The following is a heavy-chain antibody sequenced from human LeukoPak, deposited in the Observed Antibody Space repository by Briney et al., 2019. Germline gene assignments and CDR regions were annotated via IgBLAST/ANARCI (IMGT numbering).Heavy chain of an antibody. Sequence: SGTLSLTCAVYGGSFSGYYWNWIRQSPGKGLEWIGEINHNGSTNYNPSLKSRVTMSVDTSKNQFSLKLNSVTAADTAVYYCATYHYDGSGYSVDWGQGTLGTVSS. CDR2: INHNGST. J-gene: IGHJ4*02. CDR1: GGSFSGYY. CDR3: ATYHYDGSGYSVD. V-gene: IGHV4-34*01. D-gene: IGHD3-22*01.